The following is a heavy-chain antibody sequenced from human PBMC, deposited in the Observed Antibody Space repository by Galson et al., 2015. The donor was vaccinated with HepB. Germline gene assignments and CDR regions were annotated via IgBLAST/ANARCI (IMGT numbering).Heavy chain of an antibody. CDR1: GFTFSSYA. Sequence: SLRLSCAASGFTFSSYAMHWVRQAPGKGLEWVAVISYDGSNKYYADSVKGRFTISRDNSKNTLYLQMNSLRAEDTAVYYCARDGGGSGIFAFDIWGQGTMVTVSS. CDR2: ISYDGSNK. D-gene: IGHD3-10*01. CDR3: ARDGGGSGIFAFDI. V-gene: IGHV3-30-3*01. J-gene: IGHJ3*02.